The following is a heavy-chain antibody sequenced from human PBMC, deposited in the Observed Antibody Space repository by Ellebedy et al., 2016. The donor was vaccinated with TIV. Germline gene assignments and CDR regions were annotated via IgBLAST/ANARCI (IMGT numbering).Heavy chain of an antibody. V-gene: IGHV3-7*01. CDR2: IYQDGSTQ. D-gene: IGHD3-16*01. CDR1: GCSFRSYW. J-gene: IGHJ5*02. Sequence: GESLKISCVASGCSFRSYWMSWVRQAPGKGLEWVANIYQDGSTQYYVDSVKGRFTISRDNDKNSLFLQMNSLRVEDTAVYYCARRGSYGDYAVQVNSWFDRWGRGTLVSVSS. CDR3: ARRGSYGDYAVQVNSWFDR.